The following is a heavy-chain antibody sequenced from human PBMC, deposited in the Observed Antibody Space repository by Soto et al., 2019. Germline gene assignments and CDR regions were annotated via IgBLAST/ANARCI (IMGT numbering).Heavy chain of an antibody. Sequence: QVQLQESGPGLVKPSGTLSLTCAVSGGSISSSNWWSWVRQPPGKGLEWIGEIYHSGSTNYNPSLKRRVTLSVNQAKNPFSLKPSSVTAADQAVYYRARWGLGDYAPFFYYYGMDGWGQGTTVPVSS. V-gene: IGHV4-4*02. CDR1: GGSISSSNW. J-gene: IGHJ6*02. CDR2: IYHSGST. CDR3: ARWGLGDYAPFFYYYGMDG. D-gene: IGHD4-17*01.